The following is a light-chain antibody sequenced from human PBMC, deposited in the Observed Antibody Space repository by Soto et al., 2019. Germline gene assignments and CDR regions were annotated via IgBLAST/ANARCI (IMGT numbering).Light chain of an antibody. Sequence: IVLTQSPAPLSLSPGARATLSCRASQSVRHYLAWYPQKPGQAPRLLIYDASNRATGIPARFSGSGSGTAFTLTISSLEPEDFAVYYWQQRSIWPPIIFGQGTRLEI. CDR3: QQRSIWPPII. CDR2: DAS. J-gene: IGKJ5*01. V-gene: IGKV3-11*01. CDR1: QSVRHY.